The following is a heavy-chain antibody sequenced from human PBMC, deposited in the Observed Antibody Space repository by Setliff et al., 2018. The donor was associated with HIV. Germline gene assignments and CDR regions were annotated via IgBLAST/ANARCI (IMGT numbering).Heavy chain of an antibody. D-gene: IGHD6-13*01. CDR3: AKEERTSWPRVDS. J-gene: IGHJ4*02. CDR1: GVSISSDDYF. CDR2: IYIRGGT. V-gene: IGHV4-61*02. Sequence: KSSETLSLTCTVSGVSISSDDYFWTWIRQPAGKGLEWIGRIYIRGGTSYSPSLKSRATISLDTSKNQFSLMLTSVTAADTAVYYCAKEERTSWPRVDSWGQGTLVTVSS.